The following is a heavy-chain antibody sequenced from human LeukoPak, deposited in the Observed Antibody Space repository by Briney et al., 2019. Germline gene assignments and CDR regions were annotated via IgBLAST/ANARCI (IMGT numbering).Heavy chain of an antibody. CDR2: ISGSGGST. CDR3: AICRGGTYYSWDY. CDR1: GFTFSSYA. V-gene: IGHV3-23*01. J-gene: IGHJ4*02. Sequence: PGGSLRLSCAASGFTFSSYAMSWVRQAPGKGLEWVSAISGSGGSTDYADSVKGRFTISRDNSKNTLFLQMNSLRAEDTAVYYCAICRGGTYYSWDYWGQGTLVTVSS. D-gene: IGHD2-15*01.